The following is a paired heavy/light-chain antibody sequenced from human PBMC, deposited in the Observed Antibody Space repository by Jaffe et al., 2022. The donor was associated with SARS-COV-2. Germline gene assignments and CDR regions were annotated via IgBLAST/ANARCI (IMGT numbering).Heavy chain of an antibody. CDR3: TTLAYITAYC. CDR2: ISGDGSDT. J-gene: IGHJ4*02. V-gene: IGHV3-74*01. D-gene: IGHD1-1*01. CDR1: GFTFSNYW. Sequence: EVQLVESGGGLVQPGGSLRLSCAASGFTFSNYWMYWVRQAPGKGLMWVSRISGDGSDTNYADSVKGRFTISRDNSKRTLFLQMNSLRAEDTAVYYCTTLAYITAYCWGQGTLVTVSS.
Light chain of an antibody. J-gene: IGKJ4*01. V-gene: IGKV3-20*01. CDR3: QQYGSLPLT. Sequence: EIVLTQSPGTLSLSPGDRAALSCRASQSVGSNYVAWFLQKPGQSPRLLIHGASSRATGISDRFSGSGSGTDFTLTISTVEPEDFAVYYCQQYGSLPLTFGGGTKVEIK. CDR1: QSVGSNY. CDR2: GAS.